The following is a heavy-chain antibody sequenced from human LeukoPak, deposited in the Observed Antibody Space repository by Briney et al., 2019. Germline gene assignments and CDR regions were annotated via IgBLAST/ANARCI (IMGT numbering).Heavy chain of an antibody. J-gene: IGHJ3*02. CDR2: ISYDGSNK. CDR3: AREGYSSGRSLAFDI. V-gene: IGHV3-30-3*01. CDR1: GFTFSSYA. Sequence: GGSLRLSCAASGFTFSSYAMHWVRQAPGKGLEWVAVISYDGSNKYYADSVKGRFTISRDNSKNTLYLQMNSLRAEDTAVYYCAREGYSSGRSLAFDIWGQGTMVTVSS. D-gene: IGHD6-19*01.